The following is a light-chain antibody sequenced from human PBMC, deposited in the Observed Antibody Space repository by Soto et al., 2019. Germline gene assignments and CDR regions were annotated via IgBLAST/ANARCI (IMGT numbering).Light chain of an antibody. J-gene: IGKJ5*01. Sequence: DIQMTQSPSSLSASVGDRVTITCRASQSISSYLNWYQQKPGKAPKLLIYAASSLQSGVPPRFSGSGSGTDFNLTISSLQPEAFANYYNQQTYSTPRTFGQGTRLQIK. V-gene: IGKV1-39*01. CDR2: AAS. CDR1: QSISSY. CDR3: QQTYSTPRT.